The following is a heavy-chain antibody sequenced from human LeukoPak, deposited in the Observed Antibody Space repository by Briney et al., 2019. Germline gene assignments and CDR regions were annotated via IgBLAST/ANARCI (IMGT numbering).Heavy chain of an antibody. CDR2: IKQDGSEK. CDR3: ARKPTILDY. J-gene: IGHJ4*02. V-gene: IGHV3-7*03. Sequence: GGSLRLSCAASGFTLSSYWMSWVRQAPGKGLEWVANIKQDGSEKYYVDSVKGRFTISRDNAKNSLYLQMNSLRAEDTAVYYCARKPTILDYWGQGTLVTVSS. CDR1: GFTLSSYW. D-gene: IGHD5-12*01.